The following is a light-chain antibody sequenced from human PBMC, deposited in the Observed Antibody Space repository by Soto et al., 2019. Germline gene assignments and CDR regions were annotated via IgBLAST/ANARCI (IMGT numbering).Light chain of an antibody. Sequence: EVVLTQSPGALSLSPGEGVTLSCRASQNIRGNELAWYRQKRGQAPRLLMYGGSTRADGIPDRFSGRGTGTNFTLTISRLEPEDSAVYYCTDYGTSHPWTFGHGTKLEIK. J-gene: IGKJ1*01. CDR1: QNIRGNE. CDR3: TDYGTSHPWT. V-gene: IGKV3-20*01. CDR2: GGS.